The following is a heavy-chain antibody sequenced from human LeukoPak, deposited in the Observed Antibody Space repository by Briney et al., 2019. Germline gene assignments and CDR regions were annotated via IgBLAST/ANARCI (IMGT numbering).Heavy chain of an antibody. D-gene: IGHD1-26*01. Sequence: SGPTLVKPTQTLTLTCTFSGFSLSTSAVGVGWIRQPPGKALEWLAFIYWDDDKRYSPSLKSRLTITKDNSKNQVVLTMTNMDPVDTATYYCAHRLADRRHNGSPDYFDYWGQGTLVTVSS. CDR2: IYWDDDK. CDR1: GFSLSTSAVG. J-gene: IGHJ4*02. V-gene: IGHV2-5*02. CDR3: AHRLADRRHNGSPDYFDY.